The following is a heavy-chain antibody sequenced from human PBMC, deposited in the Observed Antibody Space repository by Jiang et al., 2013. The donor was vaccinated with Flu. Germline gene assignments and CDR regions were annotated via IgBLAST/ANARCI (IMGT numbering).Heavy chain of an antibody. CDR2: IDTKTGSP. Sequence: SGSELKMPGASVKVSCRTSGYSFTDYALNWVRQAPGQGLEWMGWIDTKTGSPTYVQGFKGRFVFSMDTSVTTAYLEINGLKVEDTAIYYCARDGHLRGPWGQGTLVTVSS. J-gene: IGHJ5*02. D-gene: IGHD3-10*01. CDR1: GYSFTDYA. V-gene: IGHV7-4-1*02. CDR3: ARDGHLRGP.